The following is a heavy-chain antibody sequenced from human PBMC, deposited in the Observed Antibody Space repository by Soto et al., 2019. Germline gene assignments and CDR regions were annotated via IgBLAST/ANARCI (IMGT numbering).Heavy chain of an antibody. J-gene: IGHJ6*02. CDR3: ARDYYDMDV. CDR2: TYQSGSA. V-gene: IGHV4-34*01. CDR1: GGSFSGFY. Sequence: SETLSLTCAVHGGSFSGFYWTWIRQSPGKGLEWIGYTYQSGSAYYNPSLKSRVTISVDRSKNQFSLNLTSVTAADTAVYYCARDYYDMDVWGQGTTVTVSS.